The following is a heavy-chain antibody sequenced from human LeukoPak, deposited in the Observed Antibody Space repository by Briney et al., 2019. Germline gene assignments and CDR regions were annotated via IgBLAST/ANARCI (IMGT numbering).Heavy chain of an antibody. CDR3: ARDKKVVITTWCCAFDI. J-gene: IGHJ3*02. CDR2: ISAYNGNT. D-gene: IGHD3-22*01. V-gene: IGHV1-18*01. CDR1: GYTFTSYG. Sequence: ASVKVSCKASGYTFTSYGISWVRQAPGQGLEWMGWISAYNGNTNYAQKLQGRVTMTTDTSTSTAYMELRSLRSDDTAVYYCARDKKVVITTWCCAFDIWGQRTMVTVSS.